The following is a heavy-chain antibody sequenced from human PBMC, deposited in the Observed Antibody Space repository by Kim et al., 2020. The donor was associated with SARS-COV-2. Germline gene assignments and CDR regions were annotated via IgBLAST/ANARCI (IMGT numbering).Heavy chain of an antibody. Sequence: QGFKGRFVFSLDTSVSTAYLQISSLKAEDTAVYYCARTFYDSSAYYYVDYWGQGTLVTVSS. V-gene: IGHV7-4-1*02. CDR3: ARTFYDSSAYYYVDY. D-gene: IGHD3-22*01. J-gene: IGHJ4*02.